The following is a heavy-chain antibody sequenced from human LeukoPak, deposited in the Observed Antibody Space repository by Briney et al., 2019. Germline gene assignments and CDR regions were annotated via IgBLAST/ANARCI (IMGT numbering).Heavy chain of an antibody. Sequence: PSETLSLTCTVSGGSISSSSYYWGWIRQPPGKGLEWIGSIYYSGSTYYNPSLKSRVTMSVDTSKNQLSLKLSSVTAADTAVYFCARDNGGDYWYSDIWGRGTLVTVSS. CDR2: IYYSGST. V-gene: IGHV4-39*07. D-gene: IGHD2-21*01. J-gene: IGHJ2*01. CDR1: GGSISSSSYY. CDR3: ARDNGGDYWYSDI.